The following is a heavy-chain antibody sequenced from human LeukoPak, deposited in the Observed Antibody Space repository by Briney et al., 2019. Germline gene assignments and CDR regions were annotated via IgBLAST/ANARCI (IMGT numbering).Heavy chain of an antibody. CDR3: TKYCSSTSCYHHAFDI. Sequence: PSETLSLTCTVSGGSISSGGYYWSWIRQHPGKGLEWIGYIYYSGSTYYNPSLKSRVTISVDTSKNQFSLKLSSVTAADTAVYYCTKYCSSTSCYHHAFDIWGQGTMVTVSS. V-gene: IGHV4-31*03. D-gene: IGHD2-2*01. CDR1: GGSISSGGYY. J-gene: IGHJ3*02. CDR2: IYYSGST.